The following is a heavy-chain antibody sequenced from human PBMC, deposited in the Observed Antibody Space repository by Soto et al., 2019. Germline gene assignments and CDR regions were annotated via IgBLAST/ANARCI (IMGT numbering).Heavy chain of an antibody. CDR3: AREDSYGWSGESLDV. CDR2: VNHNGRN. V-gene: IGHV4-34*01. J-gene: IGHJ6*02. D-gene: IGHD6-19*01. Sequence: SETLSLTCAVYGGSFSGYFWNWIRQTPGKGLEWIGKVNHNGRNNYNPSLKSRVTISLDMSKNQISLKLTSVTAADTAVYYCAREDSYGWSGESLDVWGQGTTVTVSS. CDR1: GGSFSGYF.